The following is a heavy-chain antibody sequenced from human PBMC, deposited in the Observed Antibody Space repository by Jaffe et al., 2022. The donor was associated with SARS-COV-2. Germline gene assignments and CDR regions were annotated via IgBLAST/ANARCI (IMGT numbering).Heavy chain of an antibody. CDR3: ARDYSYQLLWGIDY. D-gene: IGHD2-2*01. Sequence: QVQLVESGGGVVQPGRSLRLSCAASGFTFSSYAMHWVRQAPGKGLEWVAVISYDGSNKYYADSVKGRFTISRDNSKNTLYLQMNSLRAEDTAVYYCARDYSYQLLWGIDYWGQGTLVTVSS. CDR1: GFTFSSYA. CDR2: ISYDGSNK. V-gene: IGHV3-30-3*01. J-gene: IGHJ4*02.